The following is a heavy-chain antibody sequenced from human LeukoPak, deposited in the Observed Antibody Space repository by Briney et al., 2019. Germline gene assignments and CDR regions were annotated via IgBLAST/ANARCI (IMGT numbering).Heavy chain of an antibody. CDR2: INWNGGST. V-gene: IGHV3-20*01. J-gene: IGHJ5*02. CDR3: ARLSYSSSWLGWFDP. Sequence: GGSLRLSCAASGFTFDDYGMSWVRQAPGKGLEWVSGINWNGGSTGYTDSVKGRFTISRDNAKNSLYLQMNSLRAEDTALYHCARLSYSSSWLGWFDPWDQGTLVTVSS. CDR1: GFTFDDYG. D-gene: IGHD6-13*01.